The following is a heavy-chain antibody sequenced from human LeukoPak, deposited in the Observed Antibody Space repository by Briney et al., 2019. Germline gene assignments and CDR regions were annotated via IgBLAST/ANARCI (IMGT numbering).Heavy chain of an antibody. Sequence: PGGSLRLSCTASGFTFGDYAMNWVRQAPGKGLEWVGFIRSNAYGGTTEYAASVKGRFTISRDDSKSIAYLQMNSLKTEDTAVYYCSSLNTYYYDTSGYPYWGQGTLVTVSS. CDR2: IRSNAYGGTT. D-gene: IGHD3-22*01. J-gene: IGHJ4*02. CDR3: SSLNTYYYDTSGYPY. CDR1: GFTFGDYA. V-gene: IGHV3-49*04.